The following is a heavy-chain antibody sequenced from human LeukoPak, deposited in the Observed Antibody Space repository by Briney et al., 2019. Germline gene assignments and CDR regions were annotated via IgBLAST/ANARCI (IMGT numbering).Heavy chain of an antibody. J-gene: IGHJ4*02. D-gene: IGHD6-13*01. Sequence: GGSLRLSCAASGFRFSDHYMSWIRQAPGKGLEWVSYMSGSGITTYYADSVKGRFTISRDNSKNTVYLQMNSLRGEDTAVYYCASTAAATDPPGFWGQGTLATVSS. CDR1: GFRFSDHY. V-gene: IGHV3-11*04. CDR2: MSGSGITT. CDR3: ASTAAATDPPGF.